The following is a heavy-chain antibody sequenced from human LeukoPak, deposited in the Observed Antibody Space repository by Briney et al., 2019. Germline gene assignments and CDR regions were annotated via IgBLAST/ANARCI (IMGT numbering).Heavy chain of an antibody. Sequence: GGSLRLSCAASGFTFSTYAMSWVRQAPGRGLEWVSAISVTGGSTYSADSVKGRFTISRDNSKNTLYLQMNSLRAEDTAAYYCAKHSRGSFRGASAFDYWGQGTVVTVSS. CDR1: GFTFSTYA. CDR2: ISVTGGST. D-gene: IGHD1-26*01. J-gene: IGHJ4*02. CDR3: AKHSRGSFRGASAFDY. V-gene: IGHV3-23*01.